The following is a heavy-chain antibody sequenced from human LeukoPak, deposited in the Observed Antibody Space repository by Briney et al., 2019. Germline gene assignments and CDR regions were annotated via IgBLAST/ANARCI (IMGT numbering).Heavy chain of an antibody. CDR3: ARHRVGSGDTYYDFWSGYSGFDP. V-gene: IGHV4-38-2*01. J-gene: IGHJ5*02. Sequence: SETLSLTCAVSGYSISSGYYWGWIRQPPGKGLEWIGSIYHSGSTYYNPSLKSRVTISVDTSKNQFSLRLSSVTAADTAVYYCARHRVGSGDTYYDFWSGYSGFDPWGQGTLVTVSS. CDR1: GYSISSGYY. CDR2: IYHSGST. D-gene: IGHD3-3*01.